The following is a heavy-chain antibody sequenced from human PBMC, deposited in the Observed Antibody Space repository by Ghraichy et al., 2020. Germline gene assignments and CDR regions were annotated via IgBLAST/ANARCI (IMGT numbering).Heavy chain of an antibody. CDR1: GFTFSSYW. CDR2: IKQDGIQK. Sequence: LSLTCAASGFTFSSYWMSWVRQAPGKGLEWVANIKQDGIQKYYVDSVKGRFTISRDNAKNSLSLQMNSLRAEDTAVYYCARGGSSWNVYFDSWGQGTLVTVSS. V-gene: IGHV3-7*03. CDR3: ARGGSSWNVYFDS. D-gene: IGHD6-13*01. J-gene: IGHJ4*02.